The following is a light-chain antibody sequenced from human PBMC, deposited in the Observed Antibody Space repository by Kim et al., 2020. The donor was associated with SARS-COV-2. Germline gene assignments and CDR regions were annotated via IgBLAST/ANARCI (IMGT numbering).Light chain of an antibody. J-gene: IGKJ1*01. CDR2: GAS. Sequence: SPGERATLSRRASQSVSSSYLAWYQQKPGQAPRLLIYGASRRATGIPDRFSGSGSGTDFTLTISRLEPEDFAVYYCQQYGSSQTTFGQGTKVDIK. CDR3: QQYGSSQTT. V-gene: IGKV3-20*01. CDR1: QSVSSSY.